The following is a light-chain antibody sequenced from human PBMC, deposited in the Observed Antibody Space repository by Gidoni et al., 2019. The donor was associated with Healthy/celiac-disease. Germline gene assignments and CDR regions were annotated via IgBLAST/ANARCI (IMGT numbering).Light chain of an antibody. CDR1: QRVSSN. CDR3: QQYNNWPPRYT. CDR2: GAS. J-gene: IGKJ2*01. V-gene: IGKV3-15*01. Sequence: EIVMTQSPATLSVSPGERATLSCRASQRVSSNLAWYQQKPGQAPRLLIYGASTMATGIPARFSGSGSGTEFTLTISSLQSEDFAVYYCQQYNNWPPRYTFGQGTKLEIK.